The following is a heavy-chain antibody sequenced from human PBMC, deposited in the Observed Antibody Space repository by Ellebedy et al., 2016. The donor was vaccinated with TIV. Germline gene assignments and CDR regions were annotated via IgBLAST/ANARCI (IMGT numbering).Heavy chain of an antibody. CDR1: GFTFSSYD. CDR3: AREGSPLAAAGLS. D-gene: IGHD6-13*01. Sequence: GESLQISCAASGFTFSSYDMHWVRQAPGKGLEWVAVISYEGSIEYYADSVKGRFTISRDNSKNPRYLQMNSLRADDTAVYYCAREGSPLAAAGLSWGQGTLVTVSS. J-gene: IGHJ5*02. V-gene: IGHV3-30*03. CDR2: ISYEGSIE.